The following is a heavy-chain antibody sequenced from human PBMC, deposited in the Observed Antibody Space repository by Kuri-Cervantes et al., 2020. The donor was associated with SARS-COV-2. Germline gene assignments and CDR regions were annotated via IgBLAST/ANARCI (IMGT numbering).Heavy chain of an antibody. Sequence: ASVKVSCKAPETTFPNYDINWVRQATGQGLEWMGGFDPEDGETIYAQKFQGRVTMTEDTSTDTAYMELSSLRSEDTAVYYCARDGTEYQLLYTPDYWGQGTLVTVSS. D-gene: IGHD2-2*02. CDR3: ARDGTEYQLLYTPDY. V-gene: IGHV1-24*01. CDR1: ETTFPNYD. CDR2: FDPEDGET. J-gene: IGHJ4*02.